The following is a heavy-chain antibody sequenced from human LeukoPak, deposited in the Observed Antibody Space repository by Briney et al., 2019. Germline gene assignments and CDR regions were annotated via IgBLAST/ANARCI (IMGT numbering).Heavy chain of an antibody. Sequence: GGSLRLSCTASGFTFNSYTMNSIRQAPGKGLEWVSSISSRSTYRYYADSLKGRFTISRDNAENSLFLQMDSLRAEDTALYYYERDRGVWPRIYSSAYFHDYWGQGTLVTVSS. CDR2: ISSRSTYR. D-gene: IGHD6-19*01. CDR3: ERDRGVWPRIYSSAYFHDY. CDR1: GFTFNSYT. V-gene: IGHV3-21*01. J-gene: IGHJ4*02.